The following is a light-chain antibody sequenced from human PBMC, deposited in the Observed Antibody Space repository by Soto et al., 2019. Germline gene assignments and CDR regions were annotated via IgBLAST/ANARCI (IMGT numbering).Light chain of an antibody. Sequence: EIVLTQSPATLSLSPGERATLSCRASQSVSSYLAWYQQKPGQAPRLLIYDEFNRATGIPARFSGSGSGTDFTLTISSLEPEDFGVYYCQQRIMSQLTFGGGTKVDI. J-gene: IGKJ4*01. CDR3: QQRIMSQLT. CDR2: DEF. CDR1: QSVSSY. V-gene: IGKV3-11*01.